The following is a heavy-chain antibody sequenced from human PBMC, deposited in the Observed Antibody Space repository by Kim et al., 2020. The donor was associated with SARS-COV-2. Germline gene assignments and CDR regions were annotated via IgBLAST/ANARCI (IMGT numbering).Heavy chain of an antibody. D-gene: IGHD3-10*01. Sequence: TPTLKSRVTISVDTSKNQFSLKLSSVTAADTSVYYCAGLNLVEYKAGMDDWGQGTTVTVSS. V-gene: IGHV4-31*02. J-gene: IGHJ6*02. CDR3: AGLNLVEYKAGMDD.